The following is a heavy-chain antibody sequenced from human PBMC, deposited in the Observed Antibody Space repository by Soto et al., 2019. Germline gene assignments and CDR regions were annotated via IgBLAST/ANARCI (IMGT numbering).Heavy chain of an antibody. D-gene: IGHD4-17*01. CDR1: GYTFTSYG. CDR2: ISAYNGNT. Sequence: GASVKVSCKASGYTFTSYGISWVRQAPGQGLEWMGWISAYNGNTNYAQKLQGRVTMTTDTSTSTAYMELRSLRSDDTAVYYCARAPVAYGEPNYYMDVWGKGTTVTVSS. J-gene: IGHJ6*03. CDR3: ARAPVAYGEPNYYMDV. V-gene: IGHV1-18*01.